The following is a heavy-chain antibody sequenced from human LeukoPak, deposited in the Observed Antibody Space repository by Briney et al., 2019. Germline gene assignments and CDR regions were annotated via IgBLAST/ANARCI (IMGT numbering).Heavy chain of an antibody. Sequence: SQTLSLTCAISGDSVSSNSAAWNWIRQSPLRGLEWLGRTYYRSKWYNDYAVSVKSRITINPDTSKNQFSLHLNSVTPEDTAVYYCARRLTQYDCFDPWGQEILVTVSS. CDR1: GDSVSSNSAA. V-gene: IGHV6-1*01. D-gene: IGHD2-2*01. CDR3: ARRLTQYDCFDP. J-gene: IGHJ5*02. CDR2: TYYRSKWYN.